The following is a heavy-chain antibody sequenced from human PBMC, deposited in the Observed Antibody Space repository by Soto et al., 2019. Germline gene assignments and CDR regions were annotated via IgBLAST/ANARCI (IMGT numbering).Heavy chain of an antibody. CDR2: ISSSSSYI. V-gene: IGHV3-21*01. CDR1: EFTFRSYS. J-gene: IGHJ5*02. Sequence: PGGPLRLSCAASEFTFRSYSMHWVRQAPGKGLEWVSSISSSSSYIYYADSVKGRFTISRDNAKNSLYLQMNSLRAEDTAVYYCAREANYANGFDPWGQGTPVPVTS. CDR3: AREANYANGFDP. D-gene: IGHD1-7*01.